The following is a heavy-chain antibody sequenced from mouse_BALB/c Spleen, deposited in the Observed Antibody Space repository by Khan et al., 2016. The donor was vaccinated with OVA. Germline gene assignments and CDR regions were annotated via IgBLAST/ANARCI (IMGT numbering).Heavy chain of an antibody. J-gene: IGHJ3*01. Sequence: VQLQQSGPELVKPGASVKMSCKAAGYTFTAYVMQWVKQKPGQGLEWIGYIYPFNDDTKYNEKFKGKATLTSDKSSSTAYMELSSLTSDDSAVYYCANSEGYDGWFAYWGQGTVVTVSA. D-gene: IGHD2-3*01. CDR2: IYPFNDDT. CDR3: ANSEGYDGWFAY. V-gene: IGHV1S136*01. CDR1: GYTFTAYV.